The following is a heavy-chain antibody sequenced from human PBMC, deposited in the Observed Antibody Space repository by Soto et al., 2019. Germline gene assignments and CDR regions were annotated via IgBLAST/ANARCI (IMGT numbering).Heavy chain of an antibody. CDR2: ISGTAGSS. V-gene: IGHV3-23*01. CDR3: VKDEDRYSYRLMDV. D-gene: IGHD5-18*01. J-gene: IGHJ6*02. CDR1: GFTFSSYA. Sequence: EVQLLESGGGLVQPGGSLRVSCAASGFTFSSYAMTSVRQAPGKGLEWVSGISGTAGSSYYADSVKGRFTISRDNSKNTLYLQMNSLRAEDTAVYYCVKDEDRYSYRLMDVWGQGTTVTVSS.